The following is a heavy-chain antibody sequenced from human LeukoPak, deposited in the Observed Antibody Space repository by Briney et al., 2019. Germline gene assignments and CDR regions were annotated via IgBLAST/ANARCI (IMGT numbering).Heavy chain of an antibody. CDR3: AKGEPYYDILTGYLGY. Sequence: GGSLRLSCAASGFTFSSYGMHWVRQAPGKGLEWVAFIRYYGSNKYYADSVKGRFTISRDNSKNTLYLQMNSLRAEDTTVYYCAKGEPYYDILTGYLGYWGQGTLVTVSS. V-gene: IGHV3-30*02. J-gene: IGHJ4*02. CDR1: GFTFSSYG. D-gene: IGHD3-9*01. CDR2: IRYYGSNK.